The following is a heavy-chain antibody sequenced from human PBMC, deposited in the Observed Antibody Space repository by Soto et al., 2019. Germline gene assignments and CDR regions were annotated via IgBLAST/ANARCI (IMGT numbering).Heavy chain of an antibody. J-gene: IGHJ4*02. V-gene: IGHV4-59*01. CDR3: ASSTMVRGVRIGY. CDR1: GGPISTYS. D-gene: IGHD3-10*01. Sequence: SETLSLTCIVSGGPISTYSWSWIRQPPGKGLEWIGYIFYNGTATYNPSPKSRVTMSVDMSKNHLSLTLSSVTAADTAVYYCASSTMVRGVRIGYWGQGTLVTVSS. CDR2: IFYNGTA.